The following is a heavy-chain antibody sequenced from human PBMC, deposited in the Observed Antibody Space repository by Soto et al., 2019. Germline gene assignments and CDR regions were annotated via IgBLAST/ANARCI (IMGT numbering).Heavy chain of an antibody. CDR3: ARVNDSSGGKKYGYYYGMDV. CDR1: GDTINSYY. D-gene: IGHD3-22*01. J-gene: IGHJ6*02. Sequence: SGTIDIPRAFSGDTINSYYWSWIRQTTGKRLDWIGYIYYSGSTNYNPSLKSRVTISVDTSKNQFSLKLSSVTAADTAVYYCARVNDSSGGKKYGYYYGMDVWGQGTTVTGSS. CDR2: IYYSGST. V-gene: IGHV4-59*01.